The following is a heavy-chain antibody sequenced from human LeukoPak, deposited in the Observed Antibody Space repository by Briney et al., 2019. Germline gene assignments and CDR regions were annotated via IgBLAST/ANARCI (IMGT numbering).Heavy chain of an antibody. D-gene: IGHD6-19*01. CDR2: ISSSSYI. Sequence: GGSLRLSCAASGFTFRSYSMNWVRQAPGKGLEWVSSISSSSYIYYADSVKGRFTISRDNAKNSLYLQMNSLRAEDTAVYYCARDLLLGRIAVAAFDHWGQGTLVTVSS. CDR3: ARDLLLGRIAVAAFDH. V-gene: IGHV3-21*01. CDR1: GFTFRSYS. J-gene: IGHJ4*02.